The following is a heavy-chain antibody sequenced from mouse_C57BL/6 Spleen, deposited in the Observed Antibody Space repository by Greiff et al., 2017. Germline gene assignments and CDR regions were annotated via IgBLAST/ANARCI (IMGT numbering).Heavy chain of an antibody. V-gene: IGHV1-61*01. CDR1: GYTFTSYW. J-gene: IGHJ1*03. Sequence: QVQLQQPGAELVRPGSSVKLSCKASGYTFTSYWMDWVKQRPGQGLEWIGNIYPSDSETHYNQKFKDKATLTVDKSSSTAYMQLSSLTSEDSAVYYCVAHYYGSSYGWYFDVWGTGTTVTVAS. D-gene: IGHD1-1*01. CDR2: IYPSDSET. CDR3: VAHYYGSSYGWYFDV.